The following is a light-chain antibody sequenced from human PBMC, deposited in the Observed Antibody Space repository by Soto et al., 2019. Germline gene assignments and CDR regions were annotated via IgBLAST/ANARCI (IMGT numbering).Light chain of an antibody. V-gene: IGLV2-14*01. CDR3: FSHRGGDSHV. J-gene: IGLJ1*01. CDR2: GVT. Sequence: QSALTQPASVSGSPGQSVTISCTGTSSDVGAYNYVSWYQHYPGKAPKLMIYGVTNRPSGVSNRFSGSKTGNTASLTISGLQAEDEADYYCFSHRGGDSHVFGTGTKVTVL. CDR1: SSDVGAYNY.